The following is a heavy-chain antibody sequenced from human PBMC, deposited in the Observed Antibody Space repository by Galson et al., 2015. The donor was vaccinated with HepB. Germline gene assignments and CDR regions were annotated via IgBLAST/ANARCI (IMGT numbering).Heavy chain of an antibody. J-gene: IGHJ3*02. CDR1: GFTVSSNY. Sequence: SLRLSCAASGFTVSSNYMSWVRQAPGKGLEWVSVIYSGGSTYYADSVKGRFTISRDNSKNTLYLQMNSLRAEDTAVYYCAREGCSSTSCYIGGAFDIWGQGTMVTVSS. D-gene: IGHD2-2*02. CDR2: IYSGGST. V-gene: IGHV3-53*01. CDR3: AREGCSSTSCYIGGAFDI.